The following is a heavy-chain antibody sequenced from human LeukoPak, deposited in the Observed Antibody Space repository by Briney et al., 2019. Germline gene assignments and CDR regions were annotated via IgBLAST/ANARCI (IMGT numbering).Heavy chain of an antibody. Sequence: GGSLRLSCAASGFTFSRYWMSWVRQAPGKGLEWVANIKEDGSEKHYVDSVKGRFTISRDNAKNSLYLQMNSLRAEDTAVYYCARDLLGWELHYFDYWGQGTLVTVSS. J-gene: IGHJ4*02. D-gene: IGHD1-26*01. CDR1: GFTFSRYW. CDR2: IKEDGSEK. CDR3: ARDLLGWELHYFDY. V-gene: IGHV3-7*01.